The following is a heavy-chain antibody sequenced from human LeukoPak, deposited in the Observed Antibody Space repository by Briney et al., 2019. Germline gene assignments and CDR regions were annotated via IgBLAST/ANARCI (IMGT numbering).Heavy chain of an antibody. D-gene: IGHD3-3*01. Sequence: GASVKVSCKTSGYSFTNYAIHWVRQAPGQRLEWMGWINTNTGNPSYALEFTGRLVLSLDTSVSTADLHLDSLKAEDTAVYFCARIGYNTLDYWGQGTLVTVSS. CDR1: GYSFTNYA. J-gene: IGHJ4*02. CDR3: ARIGYNTLDY. CDR2: INTNTGNP. V-gene: IGHV7-4-1*01.